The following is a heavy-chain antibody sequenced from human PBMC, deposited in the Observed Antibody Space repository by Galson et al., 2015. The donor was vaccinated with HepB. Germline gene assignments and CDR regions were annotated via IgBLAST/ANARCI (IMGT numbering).Heavy chain of an antibody. V-gene: IGHV1-3*01. CDR3: ARGHVLLGFGESRDDAFDI. CDR1: GYTFTSYA. D-gene: IGHD3-10*01. J-gene: IGHJ3*02. Sequence: SVKVSCKASGYTFTSYAMHWVRQAPGQRLEWMGWINAGNGNTKYSQKFQGRVTITRDKSESTAYMELSSLRSEDTAVYYCARGHVLLGFGESRDDAFDIWGQGTMVTVSS. CDR2: INAGNGNT.